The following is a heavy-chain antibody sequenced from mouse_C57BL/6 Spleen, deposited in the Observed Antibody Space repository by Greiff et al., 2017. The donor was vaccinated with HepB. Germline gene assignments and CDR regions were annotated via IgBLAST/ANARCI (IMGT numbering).Heavy chain of an antibody. CDR3: ARGYYGSSLFAY. Sequence: VQLQQPGAELVKPGASVKLSCKASGYTFTSYWMQWVKQRPGQGLEWIGEIDPSDSYTNYNQKFKGKATLTVDTSSSTAYMQLSSLTSEDSAVYYCARGYYGSSLFAYLGQGTLVTVSA. J-gene: IGHJ3*01. CDR2: IDPSDSYT. CDR1: GYTFTSYW. V-gene: IGHV1-50*01. D-gene: IGHD1-1*01.